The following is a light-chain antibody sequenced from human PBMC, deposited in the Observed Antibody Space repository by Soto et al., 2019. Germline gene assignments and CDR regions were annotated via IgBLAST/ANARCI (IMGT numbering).Light chain of an antibody. CDR3: QQYHNSPPT. J-gene: IGKJ1*01. CDR1: QSVSSSY. V-gene: IGKV3-20*01. CDR2: GAS. Sequence: EIVLTQSPGTLSLSPGERATLSCRASQSVSSSYLAWYQRKPGQAPRLLIYGASSRATGIPDRFSGGGSGTDFTLTISRLEPKDFAVYYCQQYHNSPPTFGQGTKVEIK.